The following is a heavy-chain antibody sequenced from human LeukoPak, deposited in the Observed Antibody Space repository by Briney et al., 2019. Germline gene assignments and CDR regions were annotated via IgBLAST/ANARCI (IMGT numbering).Heavy chain of an antibody. CDR1: GFTFSSYG. V-gene: IGHV3-30*19. CDR3: ARRDTGNSLYFDY. J-gene: IGHJ4*02. Sequence: PGGSLRLSCAASGFTFSSYGMHWVRQAPGKGLEWVAVISYDGSNKHYADSVKGRFTISRDNSQNTVFLQMNSLRTEDTAVYYCARRDTGNSLYFDYWGQGTLVTVSS. CDR2: ISYDGSNK. D-gene: IGHD4-23*01.